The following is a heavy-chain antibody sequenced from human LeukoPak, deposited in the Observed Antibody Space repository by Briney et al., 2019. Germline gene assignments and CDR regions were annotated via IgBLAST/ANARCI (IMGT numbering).Heavy chain of an antibody. J-gene: IGHJ4*02. CDR1: GYSFTSYW. Sequence: GESLKISCKGSGYSFTSYWIGWVRQMPGKGLEWMGIINPGDSDTRYSPSFQGQVTISADKSISTDYLQWSSLKASDTAMYYCARHSRTDIVATVMYDYWGQGTLVTVSS. D-gene: IGHD5-12*01. V-gene: IGHV5-51*01. CDR3: ARHSRTDIVATVMYDY. CDR2: INPGDSDT.